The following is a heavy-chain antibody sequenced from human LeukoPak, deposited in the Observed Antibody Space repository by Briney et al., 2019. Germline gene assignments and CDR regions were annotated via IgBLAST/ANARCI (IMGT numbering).Heavy chain of an antibody. Sequence: SETLSLTCTVSGGSISSYYWSWIRQPPGKGLEWIGYIYYSGSTNYNPSLKSRVTISVDTSKNQFSLKLSSVTAAGTAVYYCARQDSYGFYYFDYWGQGTLVTVSS. V-gene: IGHV4-59*08. CDR2: IYYSGST. J-gene: IGHJ4*02. CDR3: ARQDSYGFYYFDY. CDR1: GGSISSYY. D-gene: IGHD5-18*01.